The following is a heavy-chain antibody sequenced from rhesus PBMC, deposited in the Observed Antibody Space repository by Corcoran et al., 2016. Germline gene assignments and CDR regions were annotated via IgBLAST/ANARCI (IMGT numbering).Heavy chain of an antibody. CDR3: ARSAWGNYFDY. Sequence: QVQLQESGPGLVKPSETLSLTCAVSGGSFSGYYWGWIRQPPGEGLEWIGYISGSSGSTDYTPSLTSRVTISTDTSKNQFSLKLSSVTAADTAVYYCARSAWGNYFDYWGQGVLVTVSS. CDR1: GGSFSGYY. CDR2: ISGSSGST. J-gene: IGHJ4*01. D-gene: IGHD3-34*01. V-gene: IGHV4-165*01.